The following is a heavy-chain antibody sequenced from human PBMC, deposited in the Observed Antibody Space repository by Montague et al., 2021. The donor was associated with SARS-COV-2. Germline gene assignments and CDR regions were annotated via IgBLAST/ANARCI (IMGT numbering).Heavy chain of an antibody. J-gene: IGHJ4*02. Sequence: SETLSLTCTVSGGSINYYYWHWLRQSAAKGLEWIGRIYSSGNANXSPSLKSRVTMSVDTSQNQFSLKLNSLTAADTAVYYCARGDHPQSASWYFFDTGGQGALVTVSS. CDR1: GGSINYYY. CDR3: ARGDHPQSASWYFFDT. D-gene: IGHD6-13*01. CDR2: IYSSGNA. V-gene: IGHV4-4*07.